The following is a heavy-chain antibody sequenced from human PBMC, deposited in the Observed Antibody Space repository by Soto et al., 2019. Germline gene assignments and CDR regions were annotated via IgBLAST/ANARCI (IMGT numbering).Heavy chain of an antibody. J-gene: IGHJ4*02. CDR3: ARTFGGTYYDSSGFHFDY. CDR2: INPNSGGT. V-gene: IGHV1-2*02. CDR1: GYTFTGYY. D-gene: IGHD3-22*01. Sequence: ASVKVSCKASGYTFTGYYIHWVRQARGQGLEWMGWINPNSGGTNYAQKFQGRVTMTRDTSISTAYMELSRLRSDDTAVYYCARTFGGTYYDSSGFHFDYWGQGTLVTVSS.